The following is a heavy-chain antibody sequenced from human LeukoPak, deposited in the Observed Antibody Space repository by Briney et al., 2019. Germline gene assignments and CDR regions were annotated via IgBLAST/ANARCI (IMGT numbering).Heavy chain of an antibody. D-gene: IGHD3-3*01. CDR2: INHSGST. V-gene: IGHV4-34*01. J-gene: IGHJ4*02. Sequence: KPSETLSLTCAVYGGSFSGYYWSWIRQPPGKGLEWIGEINHSGSTNYNPSLKSRVTISVDTSKNQFSLKLSSVTAADTAVYYCARGHSLGYYDFWSGYYYFDYWGQGTLVTVSS. CDR1: GGSFSGYY. CDR3: ARGHSLGYYDFWSGYYYFDY.